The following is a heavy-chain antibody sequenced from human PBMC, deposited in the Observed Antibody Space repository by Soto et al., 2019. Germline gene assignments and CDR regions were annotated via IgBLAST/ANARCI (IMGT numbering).Heavy chain of an antibody. CDR1: GASIRNYS. CDR3: ARDSSRRGLFRS. J-gene: IGHJ4*02. CDR2: NYYNGST. Sequence: QVQLQESGPGLVKPSETLSLTCTVSGASIRNYSWTWIRQPPGKGLEWIGFNYYNGSTNYNPSLKRRVTKSVDTSQNQFSLKLRSVTAADTAVYYCARDSSRRGLFRSWGQGTLVTVS. V-gene: IGHV4-59*01. D-gene: IGHD5-12*01.